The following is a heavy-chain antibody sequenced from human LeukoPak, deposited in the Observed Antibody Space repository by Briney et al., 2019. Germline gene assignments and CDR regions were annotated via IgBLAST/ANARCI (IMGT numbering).Heavy chain of an antibody. D-gene: IGHD3-16*02. CDR3: AKFQGGSYRPIDY. CDR2: ISGSDGST. V-gene: IGHV3-23*01. J-gene: IGHJ4*02. Sequence: GGSLRLSCAASGFTFSSYAMSWVRQAPGKGLEWVSAISGSDGSTYYADSVKGRFTISRDNSKNTLYLHMNSLRAEDTAVYYCAKFQGGSYRPIDYWGQGTLVTVSS. CDR1: GFTFSSYA.